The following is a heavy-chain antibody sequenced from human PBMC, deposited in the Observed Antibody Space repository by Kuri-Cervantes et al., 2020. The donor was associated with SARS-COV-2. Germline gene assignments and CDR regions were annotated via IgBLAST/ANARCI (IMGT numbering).Heavy chain of an antibody. Sequence: GGSLRLSCAASGFTFDDYAMHWVRQAPGKGLEWVSGISWNSGSIGYADSVKGRFTISRDNAKNSLYLQMNSLRAEDTALYYCAKASYGGNRGGVDYWGQGTLVTVSS. J-gene: IGHJ4*02. D-gene: IGHD4-23*01. CDR2: ISWNSGSI. CDR3: AKASYGGNRGGVDY. CDR1: GFTFDDYA. V-gene: IGHV3-9*01.